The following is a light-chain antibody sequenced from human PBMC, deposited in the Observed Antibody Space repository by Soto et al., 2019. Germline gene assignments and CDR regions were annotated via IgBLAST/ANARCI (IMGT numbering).Light chain of an antibody. CDR2: DAS. Sequence: EIVLTQSPGTLSLSPGERATLSCRASQSVSSSYLAWYQQKPGQAPRLLIYDASSRATGIPDRFSGSGSGTDFALTIIRLEPEDFAVYYFQQYGSSPQTFGQGTKVEIK. CDR3: QQYGSSPQT. V-gene: IGKV3-20*01. J-gene: IGKJ1*01. CDR1: QSVSSSY.